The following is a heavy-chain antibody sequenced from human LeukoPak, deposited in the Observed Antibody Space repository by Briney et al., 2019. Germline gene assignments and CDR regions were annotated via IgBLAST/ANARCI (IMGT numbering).Heavy chain of an antibody. CDR3: ARDPPYTTGAAFDI. V-gene: IGHV3-7*01. Sequence: GGSLRLSCAASRFTLGNYWMTWVRQAPGKGLEWVADIDEDGGAKHYVDSVKDRFTISRDNAKYSLYLQVNSLRVEDTAVYYCARDPPYTTGAAFDIWGQGTMVTVSS. D-gene: IGHD1-1*01. CDR1: RFTLGNYW. J-gene: IGHJ3*02. CDR2: IDEDGGAK.